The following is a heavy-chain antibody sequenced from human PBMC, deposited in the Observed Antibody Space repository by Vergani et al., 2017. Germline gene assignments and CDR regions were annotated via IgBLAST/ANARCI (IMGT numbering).Heavy chain of an antibody. V-gene: IGHV3-30*03. CDR3: ARDLGLWYYGSGKAFEI. CDR2: ISYDGSNK. Sequence: QVQLVESGGGVVQPGRSLRLSCAASGFTFSSYGMHWVRQAPGKGLEWVAVISYDGSNKYYADSVKGRFTISRDNSKNTLYLQMNSLRAEDTAVYYCARDLGLWYYGSGKAFEIWGQGTMVTGSS. J-gene: IGHJ3*02. CDR1: GFTFSSYG. D-gene: IGHD3-10*01.